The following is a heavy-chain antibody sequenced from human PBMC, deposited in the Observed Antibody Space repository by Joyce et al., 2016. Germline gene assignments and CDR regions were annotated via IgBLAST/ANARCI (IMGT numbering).Heavy chain of an antibody. J-gene: IGHJ2*01. Sequence: QVQLVQSGAEVKKPGASVKVSCQASGYTFTSFDIHWVRQAPGQGLEWLGWMNPNSGNTASAQQFQGRVTMNRNTSISTAYMELSSLRSEDTAVYYCAREAYCGGDCSYWYFDLWGRGTLVTVSS. CDR2: MNPNSGNT. D-gene: IGHD2-21*02. V-gene: IGHV1-8*01. CDR1: GYTFTSFD. CDR3: AREAYCGGDCSYWYFDL.